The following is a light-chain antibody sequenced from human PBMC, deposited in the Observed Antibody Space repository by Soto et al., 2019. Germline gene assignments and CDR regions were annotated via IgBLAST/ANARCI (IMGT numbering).Light chain of an antibody. Sequence: EIVLTQSPATLSLSPGERATLSCRASQGVSSYLAWYQQKPGQAPRLLIYGASSRATGTPDRISGGGSGTHFTLTISRLEPEDFAVYYCQHYVTSSITFGQGTRLEIK. CDR3: QHYVTSSIT. CDR2: GAS. V-gene: IGKV3-20*01. J-gene: IGKJ5*01. CDR1: QGVSSY.